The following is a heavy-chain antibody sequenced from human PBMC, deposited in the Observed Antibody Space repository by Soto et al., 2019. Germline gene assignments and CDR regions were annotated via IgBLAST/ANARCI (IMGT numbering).Heavy chain of an antibody. CDR2: IYPGDSDT. CDR3: ARLPKYYDILTGYFDY. Sequence: GESLKISCKGSGYSFTSYWIGWVRQMPGKGLEWMGIIYPGDSDTRYSPSFQGQVTISADKSISTAYLQWSSLKASDTAMYYCARLPKYYDILTGYFDYWGQGTLVTVSS. CDR1: GYSFTSYW. D-gene: IGHD3-9*01. V-gene: IGHV5-51*01. J-gene: IGHJ4*02.